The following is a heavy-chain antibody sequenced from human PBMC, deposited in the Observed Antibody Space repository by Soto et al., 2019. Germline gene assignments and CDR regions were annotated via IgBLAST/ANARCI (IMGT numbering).Heavy chain of an antibody. Sequence: PGESLKISCKGSGYSFTSYWISWVRQMPGKGLEWMGRIDPSDSYTKYSPSFQGHVTISADKSISTAYLQWSSLKASDTAMYYCAREVVRAAIAQHWGQGTLVTVSS. CDR3: AREVVRAAIAQH. CDR1: GYSFTSYW. CDR2: IDPSDSYT. J-gene: IGHJ1*01. D-gene: IGHD2-2*01. V-gene: IGHV5-10-1*01.